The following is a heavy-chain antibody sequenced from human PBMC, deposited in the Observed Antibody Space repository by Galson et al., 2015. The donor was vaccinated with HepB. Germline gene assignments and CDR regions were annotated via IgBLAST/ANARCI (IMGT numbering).Heavy chain of an antibody. Sequence: SVKVSCKASGYTFTSYYMHWVRQAPGQGLEWMGIINPSGGSTSYAQKFQGRVTMTRDTSTSTVYMELSSLRSEDTAVYYCARGRGEIQLWFNWFDPWGQGTLVTVSS. D-gene: IGHD5-18*01. CDR3: ARGRGEIQLWFNWFDP. CDR2: INPSGGST. CDR1: GYTFTSYY. V-gene: IGHV1-46*01. J-gene: IGHJ5*02.